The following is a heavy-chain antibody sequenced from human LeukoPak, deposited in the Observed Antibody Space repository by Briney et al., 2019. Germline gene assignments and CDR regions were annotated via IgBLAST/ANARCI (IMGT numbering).Heavy chain of an antibody. CDR3: ARRTDSGSWYFDL. V-gene: IGHV4-59*01. CDR1: GGSISNYY. Sequence: SETLSLTCTVSGGSISNYYWSWIRQPPGMGLEWVGNIYYSGSTNYNPSLKSRVTISVETSKNQFSLKLSSVTAADTAVYYCARRTDSGSWYFDLWGRGTLVTVSS. J-gene: IGHJ2*01. D-gene: IGHD6-6*01. CDR2: IYYSGST.